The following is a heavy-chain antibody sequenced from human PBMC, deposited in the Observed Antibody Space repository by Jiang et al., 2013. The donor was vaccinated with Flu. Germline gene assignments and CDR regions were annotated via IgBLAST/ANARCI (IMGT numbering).Heavy chain of an antibody. D-gene: IGHD4-23*01. CDR3: ARGKGPYGGGWFDP. CDR1: GGSFSGYY. V-gene: IGHV4-34*01. Sequence: LLKPSETLSLTCAVYGGSFSGYYWSWIRQPPGKGLEWIGEINHSGSTNYNPSLKSRVTISVDTSKNQFSLKLSSVTAADTAVYYCARGKGPYGGGWFDPWGQGTLVTVSS. J-gene: IGHJ5*02. CDR2: INHSGST.